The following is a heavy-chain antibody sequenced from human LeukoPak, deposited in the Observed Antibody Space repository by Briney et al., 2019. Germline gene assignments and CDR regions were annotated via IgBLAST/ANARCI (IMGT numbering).Heavy chain of an antibody. J-gene: IGHJ4*02. CDR1: GFTFSSYS. V-gene: IGHV3-48*01. CDR2: ITRSSSAK. CDR3: TRDQEGSDY. Sequence: GGSLRLSCVASGFTFSSYSMNWVRQAPGKGLEWVSYITRSSSAKFYADSVKGRFTISRDNAENLLYLQMNSLGAEDTAVYYCTRDQEGSDYWGQGTLVAVSS.